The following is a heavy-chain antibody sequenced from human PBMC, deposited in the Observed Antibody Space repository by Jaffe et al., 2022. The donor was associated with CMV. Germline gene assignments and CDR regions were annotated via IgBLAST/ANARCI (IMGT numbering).Heavy chain of an antibody. CDR1: GFTFSSYA. D-gene: IGHD2-21*02. CDR2: ISGSGGST. J-gene: IGHJ6*03. Sequence: EVQLVESGGGLVQPGGSLRLSCAASGFTFSSYAMSWVRQAPGKGLEWVSAISGSGGSTYYADSVKGRFTISRDNSKNTLYLQMNSLRAEDTAVYYCAKPDCGGDCIAYGYYYYYYMDVWGKGTTVTVSS. V-gene: IGHV3-23*04. CDR3: AKPDCGGDCIAYGYYYYYYMDV.